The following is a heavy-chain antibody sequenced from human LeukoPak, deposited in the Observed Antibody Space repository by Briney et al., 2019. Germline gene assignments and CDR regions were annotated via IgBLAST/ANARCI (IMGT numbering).Heavy chain of an antibody. J-gene: IGHJ4*02. D-gene: IGHD2-2*01. Sequence: SGPALVKPTQTLTLTCTFSGFSLRTSGMCVGWIRQPPGKALEWLALIDWDDDKYYSTSLKTRHTISKDTTKNQVVLTMTNMDPVDTATYYCARFCSSTSCYRGEFDYWGQGTLVTVSS. CDR3: ARFCSSTSCYRGEFDY. CDR2: IDWDDDK. CDR1: GFSLRTSGMC. V-gene: IGHV2-70*01.